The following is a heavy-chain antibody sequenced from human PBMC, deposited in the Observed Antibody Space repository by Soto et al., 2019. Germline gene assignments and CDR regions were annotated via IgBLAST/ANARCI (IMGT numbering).Heavy chain of an antibody. Sequence: VSVKVSCKASGGTFSSYYISWVRQAPGQGLEWMGIINPSGGSTRYAQKFQGRVTMTRNTSTSTVYMELSSLRSEDTAVYYCARGLIYDSSGYYFDYWGQGTLVTVSS. D-gene: IGHD3-22*01. V-gene: IGHV1-46*01. J-gene: IGHJ4*02. CDR2: INPSGGST. CDR3: ARGLIYDSSGYYFDY. CDR1: GGTFSSYY.